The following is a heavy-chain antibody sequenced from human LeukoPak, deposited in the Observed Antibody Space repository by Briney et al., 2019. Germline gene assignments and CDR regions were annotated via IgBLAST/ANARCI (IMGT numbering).Heavy chain of an antibody. V-gene: IGHV3-7*05. CDR2: INEDGKKK. D-gene: IGHD3-16*01. J-gene: IGHJ4*02. Sequence: RGSLRLSCAASGFTFSRYWMAWVRQAPGKGLEWVAHINEDGKKKNYVVPVEGRFTISRDNAKNSVYLQMNSLRAEDTALYYCVRDDYLGYWGQGTLVTVSS. CDR3: VRDDYLGY. CDR1: GFTFSRYW.